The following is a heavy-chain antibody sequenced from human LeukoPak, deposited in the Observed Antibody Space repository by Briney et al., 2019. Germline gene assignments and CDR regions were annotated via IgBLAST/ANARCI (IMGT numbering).Heavy chain of an antibody. CDR1: GFTYDDYG. D-gene: IGHD6-19*01. CDR3: ARDLYGSSGWYYYYYYMDV. Sequence: GGSLRLSCGVSGFTYDDYGMSWVRQAPGKGLEWFSGINWNGGNTGYADSVKGRFTISRDNAKNSLYLQMNSLRAEDTAVYYCARDLYGSSGWYYYYYYMDVWGKGTTVTVSS. J-gene: IGHJ6*03. CDR2: INWNGGNT. V-gene: IGHV3-20*04.